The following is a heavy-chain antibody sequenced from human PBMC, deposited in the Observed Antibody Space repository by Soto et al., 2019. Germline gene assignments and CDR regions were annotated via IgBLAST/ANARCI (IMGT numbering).Heavy chain of an antibody. CDR3: ARVREGMGCSSTSCYDLAVMVYGDY. Sequence: ASVKVSCKASGYTFTSYGISWVRQAPGQGLEWMGWISAYNGNTNYAQKLQGRVTMTTDTSTSTAYMELRSLRSDDTAVYYCARVREGMGCSSTSCYDLAVMVYGDYWGQGTLVTVSS. J-gene: IGHJ4*02. CDR2: ISAYNGNT. V-gene: IGHV1-18*01. D-gene: IGHD2-2*01. CDR1: GYTFTSYG.